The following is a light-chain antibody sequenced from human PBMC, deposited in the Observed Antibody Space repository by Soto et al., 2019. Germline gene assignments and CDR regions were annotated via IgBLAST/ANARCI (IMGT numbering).Light chain of an antibody. J-gene: IGLJ2*01. Sequence: QLVLTQPTSASGTPGQRVTISCSGSSSNIGSNYVYWYQQLPGTAPKLLIYRNNQRPSGVPDRFSGSKSGTSASLAISGLRSEDEADYYCAAWDDSRVVFGGGTKLTVL. CDR3: AAWDDSRVV. V-gene: IGLV1-47*01. CDR2: RNN. CDR1: SSNIGSNY.